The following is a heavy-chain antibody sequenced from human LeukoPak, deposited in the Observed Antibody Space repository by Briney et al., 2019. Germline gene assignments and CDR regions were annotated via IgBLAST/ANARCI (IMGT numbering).Heavy chain of an antibody. D-gene: IGHD2-8*02. CDR3: ARLGGVYGGYYFDY. J-gene: IGHJ4*02. CDR2: ISYSGST. V-gene: IGHV4-39*01. CDR1: GGSISSSSYH. Sequence: PSETLSLTCTVSGGSISSSSYHWGWIRQPPGKGLEWIGSISYSGSTYYNLSLKSRVTISVDTSKNQFSLKLNSLTAADTAVYFCARLGGVYGGYYFDYWGQGTLVTVSP.